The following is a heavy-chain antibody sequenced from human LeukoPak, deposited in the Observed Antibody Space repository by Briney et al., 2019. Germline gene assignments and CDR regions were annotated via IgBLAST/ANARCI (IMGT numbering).Heavy chain of an antibody. CDR2: INPSGGTT. D-gene: IGHD3-22*01. Sequence: ASVKVSCKASGYTFTSYYVLWVRQAPGQGLEWMGIINPSGGTTNYAQKFQGRLTMTRDTSTSTVYMELSSLRSEDTALYYCARVADDSGGYYYWGQGTLVTVSS. V-gene: IGHV1-46*01. J-gene: IGHJ4*02. CDR1: GYTFTSYY. CDR3: ARVADDSGGYYY.